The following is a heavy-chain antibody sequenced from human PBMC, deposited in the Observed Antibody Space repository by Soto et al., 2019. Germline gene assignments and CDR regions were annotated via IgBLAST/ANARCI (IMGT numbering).Heavy chain of an antibody. CDR3: VKGGSGYDYGDF. V-gene: IGHV3-23*01. CDR2: ISGSGGST. CDR1: AFTFTSHA. J-gene: IGHJ4*02. D-gene: IGHD5-12*01. Sequence: VQLLESGGGLVEPGGSLRLSCAASAFTFTSHAMTWVRQAPGKGLEWVSGISGSGGSTYYADSVKGRLTISRDNSKNTLYLQMNSLRAEDTAVYSCVKGGSGYDYGDFWGQGTLVTVSS.